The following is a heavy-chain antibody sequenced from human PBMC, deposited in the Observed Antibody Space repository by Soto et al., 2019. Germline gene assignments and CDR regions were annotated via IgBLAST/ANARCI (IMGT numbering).Heavy chain of an antibody. CDR2: IIPILGIA. CDR3: ARGAEMGTVTKGYYSYMDV. Sequence: QVQLVQSGAEVKKPGSSVKVSCKASGDTFSRHTISWVRQAPGQGLEWMGRIIPILGIANYAQKFQGRVTINADKATSTAYMDRSSRRAEDTAVYYCARGAEMGTVTKGYYSYMDVWGKGTTVTVSS. CDR1: GDTFSRHT. V-gene: IGHV1-69*02. J-gene: IGHJ6*03. D-gene: IGHD4-17*01.